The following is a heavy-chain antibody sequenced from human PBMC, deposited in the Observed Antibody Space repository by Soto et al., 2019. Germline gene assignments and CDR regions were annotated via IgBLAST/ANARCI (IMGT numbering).Heavy chain of an antibody. Sequence: GGSLRLSCAASGFTFSSYSMNWVRQAPGKGLEWVSSISSSSSYIYYADSVKGRFTISRDNAKNSLYLQMNSLRAEDTAVYYCATGPYSYHSSRSYAYYYYYYGMDVWGQGTTVTVSS. V-gene: IGHV3-21*01. J-gene: IGHJ6*02. D-gene: IGHD3-22*01. CDR3: ATGPYSYHSSRSYAYYYYYYGMDV. CDR2: ISSSSSYI. CDR1: GFTFSSYS.